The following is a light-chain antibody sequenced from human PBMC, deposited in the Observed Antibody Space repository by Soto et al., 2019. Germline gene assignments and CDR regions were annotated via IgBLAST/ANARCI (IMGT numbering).Light chain of an antibody. J-gene: IGKJ1*01. CDR1: QSVSGN. Sequence: IVMTQSSATLSVCPGERATLSCRASQSVSGNLAWYQQKPGQAPRLLIYGASTRATGIPARFSGSGSGTEFTLTISSLQSEDFAVYYCQQYNNWPGTFGQGTKVEIK. CDR3: QQYNNWPGT. CDR2: GAS. V-gene: IGKV3-15*01.